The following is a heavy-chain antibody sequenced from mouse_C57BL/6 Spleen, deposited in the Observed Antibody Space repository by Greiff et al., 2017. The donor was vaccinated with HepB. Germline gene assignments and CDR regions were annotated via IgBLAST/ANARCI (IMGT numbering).Heavy chain of an antibody. Sequence: QVQLQQPGAELVKPGASVKLSCKASGYTFTSYWMHWVKQRPGQGLEWIGMIHPNSGSTNYNEKFKSKATLTIDKSSSAAYMQLSSLTSEDAAVYYCAREGDYGSSYLSFDDWGQGTTLTGSS. CDR2: IHPNSGST. D-gene: IGHD1-1*01. CDR1: GYTFTSYW. J-gene: IGHJ2*01. V-gene: IGHV1-64*01. CDR3: AREGDYGSSYLSFDD.